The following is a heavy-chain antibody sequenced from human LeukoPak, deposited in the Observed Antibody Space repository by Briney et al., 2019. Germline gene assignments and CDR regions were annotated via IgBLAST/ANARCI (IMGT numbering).Heavy chain of an antibody. Sequence: GESLKISCKGSGYSFTSYWIGWVRQMPGKGLEWMGIIYPGDSDTRYSPSFQGQVTISADKSISTAYLQWSSLKASDTAMYYCARPYDSTVDAFDIWGQGTMVTVSS. J-gene: IGHJ3*02. D-gene: IGHD3-22*01. CDR1: GYSFTSYW. CDR3: ARPYDSTVDAFDI. CDR2: IYPGDSDT. V-gene: IGHV5-51*01.